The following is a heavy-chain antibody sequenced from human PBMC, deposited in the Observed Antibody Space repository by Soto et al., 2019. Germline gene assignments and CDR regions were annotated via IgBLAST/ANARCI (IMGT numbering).Heavy chain of an antibody. J-gene: IGHJ3*01. CDR3: ARGIGLVVRGDSFDL. CDR2: IWSDGSYK. Sequence: QVQLVESGGGVVQSGGSLRLSCAASGFIFNTHGMHWVRQAPGKGLEWVAVIWSDGSYKYFGDFVKGRFTVSRDNSKMYLQMNSLRADDTAVYYCARGIGLVVRGDSFDLWGQGTMVTVSS. CDR1: GFIFNTHG. D-gene: IGHD6-19*01. V-gene: IGHV3-33*01.